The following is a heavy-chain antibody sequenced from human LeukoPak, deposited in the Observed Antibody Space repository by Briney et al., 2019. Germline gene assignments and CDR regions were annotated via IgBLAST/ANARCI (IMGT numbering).Heavy chain of an antibody. CDR1: QFSISYDW. CDR2: IKEDGRDI. J-gene: IGHJ4*02. V-gene: IGHV3-7*01. CDR3: VRGSGWFFGL. Sequence: PGGSLRLSCAASQFSISYDWMHSGRQAPGKGLEWVSSIKEDGRDIHYLDSVNGRFSISRDNAKNSLYLEINTLRAEDTAVYYCVRGSGWFFGLWGQGSLVTVSS. D-gene: IGHD6-19*01.